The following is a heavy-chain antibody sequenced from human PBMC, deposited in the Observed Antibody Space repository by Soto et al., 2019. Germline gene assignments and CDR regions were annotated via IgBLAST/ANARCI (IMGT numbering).Heavy chain of an antibody. CDR1: GFTFSSYA. Sequence: GGSLRLSCAASGFTFSSYAMHWVRQAPGKGLEWVAVISYDGSNKYYADSVKGRFTISRDNSKNTLYLQMNSLRAEDTAVYYCARAYEGDYFDYWGQGTXVTVSS. D-gene: IGHD3-16*01. J-gene: IGHJ4*02. CDR2: ISYDGSNK. CDR3: ARAYEGDYFDY. V-gene: IGHV3-30-3*01.